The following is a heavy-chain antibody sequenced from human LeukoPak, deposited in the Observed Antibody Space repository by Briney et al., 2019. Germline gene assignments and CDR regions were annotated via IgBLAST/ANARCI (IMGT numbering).Heavy chain of an antibody. Sequence: GRSLRLSCAASGFTFSTYAMHWVRQAPGKGLEWVAVISYDGSNKYYADSVKGRFTISRDTSKNTLYLQMNSLRAEDTAVYYCARARGYSYPFDYWGQGTLVTVSS. CDR3: ARARGYSYPFDY. J-gene: IGHJ4*02. D-gene: IGHD5-18*01. CDR1: GFTFSTYA. V-gene: IGHV3-30-3*01. CDR2: ISYDGSNK.